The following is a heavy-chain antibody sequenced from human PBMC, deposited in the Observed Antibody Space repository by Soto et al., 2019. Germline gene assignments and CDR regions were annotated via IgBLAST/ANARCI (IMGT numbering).Heavy chain of an antibody. CDR2: FSGSGGST. V-gene: IGHV3-23*01. CDR3: AKVSNYYDRSGYVRVNWFDP. D-gene: IGHD3-22*01. Sequence: EVQLLESGGGLVQPGGSLRLSCAASGFTFSSYAMSWVRQAPGKGLEWVSGFSGSGGSTSYADSVKGRFTISRDDSKNTLYLQMNSLRAEDTAVYYCAKVSNYYDRSGYVRVNWFDPWGQGTLVTVSS. J-gene: IGHJ5*02. CDR1: GFTFSSYA.